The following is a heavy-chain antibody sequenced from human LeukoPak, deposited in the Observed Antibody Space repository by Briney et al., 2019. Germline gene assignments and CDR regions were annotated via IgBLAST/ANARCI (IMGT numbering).Heavy chain of an antibody. CDR1: GFSFDSYW. CDR3: AELGITMIGGV. V-gene: IGHV3-7*01. CDR2: INHDATEK. D-gene: IGHD3-10*02. J-gene: IGHJ6*04. Sequence: GGSLTLSCVASGFSFDSYWMNWVRQAPGRGLEWVANINHDATEKYYVDSVKGRFTISRDNAKKSLYLQMNSLRAEDTAVYYCAELGITMIGGVWGKGTTVTISS.